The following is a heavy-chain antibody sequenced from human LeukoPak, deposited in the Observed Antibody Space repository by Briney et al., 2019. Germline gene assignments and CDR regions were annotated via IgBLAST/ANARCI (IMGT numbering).Heavy chain of an antibody. CDR1: GYTLTELS. V-gene: IGHV1-24*01. CDR2: FDPEDGET. CDR3: ATAIGVQLYSSGWWNY. D-gene: IGHD6-19*01. Sequence: ASVKVSCKVSGYTLTELSMHWVRQAPGKGLEWMGGFDPEDGETIYARKFQGRVTMTEDTSTDTAYMELSSLRSEDTAVYYCATAIGVQLYSSGWWNYWGQGTLVTVSS. J-gene: IGHJ4*02.